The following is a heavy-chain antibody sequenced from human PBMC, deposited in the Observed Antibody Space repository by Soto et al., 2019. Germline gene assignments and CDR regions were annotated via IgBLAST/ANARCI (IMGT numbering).Heavy chain of an antibody. V-gene: IGHV4-61*01. CDR3: SRLAVAGKDFYY. J-gene: IGHJ4*02. D-gene: IGHD6-19*01. CDR1: GGSVSSGSYY. Sequence: SETLSLTCTVSGGSVSSGSYYWSWIRQPPGKGLEWIGYIYYSGSTNYNPSLKSRVTISVDTSKNQFSLKLSSVTAADTAVCYCSRLAVAGKDFYYWGQGTLVTVSS. CDR2: IYYSGST.